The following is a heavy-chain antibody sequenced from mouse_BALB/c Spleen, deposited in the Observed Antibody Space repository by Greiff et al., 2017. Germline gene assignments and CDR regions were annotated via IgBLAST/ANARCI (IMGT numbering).Heavy chain of an antibody. V-gene: IGHV3-1*02. CDR3: ARSGYDGRLYYAMDY. CDR2: IHYSGST. Sequence: VQLKESGPDLVKPSQSLSLTCTVTGYSITGGYSWHWIRQFPGNKLEWMGYIHYSGSTNYNPSLKSRISITRDTSKNQFFLQLNSVTTEDTATYYCARSGYDGRLYYAMDYWGQGTSVTVSS. D-gene: IGHD2-14*01. J-gene: IGHJ4*01. CDR1: GYSITGGYS.